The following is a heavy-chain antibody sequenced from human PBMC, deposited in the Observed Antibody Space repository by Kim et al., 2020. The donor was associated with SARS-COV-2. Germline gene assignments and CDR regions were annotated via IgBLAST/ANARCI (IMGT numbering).Heavy chain of an antibody. Sequence: GGSLRLSCAASGFTFSSYSMNWVRQAPGKGLEWVSYISSSSSTIYYADSVKGRFTISRDNAKNSLYLQMNSLRAEDTAVYYCARDRPSLLWFGELLYDYYYYGMDVWGQGTTVTVSS. CDR3: ARDRPSLLWFGELLYDYYYYGMDV. D-gene: IGHD3-10*01. V-gene: IGHV3-48*04. CDR2: ISSSSSTI. CDR1: GFTFSSYS. J-gene: IGHJ6*02.